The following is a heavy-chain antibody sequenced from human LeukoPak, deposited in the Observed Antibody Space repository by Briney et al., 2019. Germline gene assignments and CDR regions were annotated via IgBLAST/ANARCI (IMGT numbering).Heavy chain of an antibody. CDR3: ARVFPPNWFDP. Sequence: PGGPLRLSCAASGFTVTSNYMSWVRQAPGKGLEWVSIIYSGGGAYYADSVKGRFTISRDNSRNTLFLQMNSLRAEDTAMYYCARVFPPNWFDPWGQGTLVTVSS. CDR2: IYSGGGA. D-gene: IGHD3-10*02. CDR1: GFTVTSNY. V-gene: IGHV3-66*01. J-gene: IGHJ5*02.